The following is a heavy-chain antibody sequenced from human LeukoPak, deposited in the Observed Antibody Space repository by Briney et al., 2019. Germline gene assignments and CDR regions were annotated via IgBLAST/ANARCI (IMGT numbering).Heavy chain of an antibody. V-gene: IGHV3-21*06. CDR1: GFTFGGYA. J-gene: IGHJ6*03. CDR3: AREDRYFDLYYYYYMDV. Sequence: GGSLRLSCTASGFTFGGYAMSWVRQAPGKGLEWVSSISSSSSYIHYADSVKGRFTISRDNAKNSLYLQMNSLRAEDTAVYYCAREDRYFDLYYYYYMDVWGKGTTVTVSS. D-gene: IGHD3-9*01. CDR2: ISSSSSYI.